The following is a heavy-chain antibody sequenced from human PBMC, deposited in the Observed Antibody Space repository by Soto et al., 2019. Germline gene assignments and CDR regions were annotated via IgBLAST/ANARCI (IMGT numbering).Heavy chain of an antibody. J-gene: IGHJ6*03. V-gene: IGHV4-4*02. CDR2: IYHSGST. Sequence: QVQLQESGPGLVKPSGTLSLTCAVSSGSISSSNWWSWVRQPPGKGLEWIGEIYHSGSTNYNPSLKSRVTISVDKSKNQFSLKLSSVTAADTAVYYCAREVELELHYYYMDVWGKGTTVTVSS. CDR3: AREVELELHYYYMDV. D-gene: IGHD1-7*01. CDR1: SGSISSSNW.